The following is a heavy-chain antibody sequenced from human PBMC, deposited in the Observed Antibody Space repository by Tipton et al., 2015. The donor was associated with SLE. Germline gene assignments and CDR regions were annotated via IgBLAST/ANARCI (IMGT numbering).Heavy chain of an antibody. CDR2: IYYSGST. CDR3: ARHDSESPFDY. Sequence: TLSLTCTVSGGSISSSSYYWGWIRQPPGKGLEWIGSIYYSGSTYYNPSLKSRVTISVDTSKNRFSLKLSSVTAADTAVYYCARHDSESPFDYWGQGTLVTVSS. V-gene: IGHV4-39*07. D-gene: IGHD1-14*01. CDR1: GGSISSSSYY. J-gene: IGHJ4*02.